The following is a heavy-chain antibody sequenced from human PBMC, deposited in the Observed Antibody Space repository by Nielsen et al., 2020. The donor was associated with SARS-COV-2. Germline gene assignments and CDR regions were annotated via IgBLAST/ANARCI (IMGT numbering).Heavy chain of an antibody. CDR3: ATERSIAAAGTLDY. CDR2: INAGNGNT. J-gene: IGHJ4*02. CDR1: GYTFTGYY. Sequence: ASVKVSCKASGYTFTGYYMHWVRQAPGQGLEWMGWINAGNGNTKYSQKFQGRVTITRDTSASTAYMELSSLRSEDTAVYYCATERSIAAAGTLDYWGQGTLVTVSS. V-gene: IGHV1-3*01. D-gene: IGHD6-13*01.